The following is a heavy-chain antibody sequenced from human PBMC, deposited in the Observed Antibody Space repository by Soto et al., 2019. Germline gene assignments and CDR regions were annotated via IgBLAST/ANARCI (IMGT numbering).Heavy chain of an antibody. J-gene: IGHJ6*02. D-gene: IGHD3-10*01. V-gene: IGHV1-18*01. CDR3: ARDAITMVRGVYYYYGMDV. CDR2: ISAYNGNT. CDR1: GYTFTSYG. Sequence: QVQLVQSGAEVKKPGASVKVSCKASGYTFTSYGISWVRQAPGQGLEWMGWISAYNGNTNYAQKLQGRVTMTTDTSTSTAYMELRSLRSDDTAVYYCARDAITMVRGVYYYYGMDVWGQGTTVTVSS.